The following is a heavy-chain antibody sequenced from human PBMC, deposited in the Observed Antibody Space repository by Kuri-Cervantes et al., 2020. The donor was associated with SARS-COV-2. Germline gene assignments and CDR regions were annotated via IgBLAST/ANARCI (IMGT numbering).Heavy chain of an antibody. CDR3: ARDRACSGGSCYSKIPYAPGNWFDP. J-gene: IGHJ5*02. Sequence: SVKVSCKASGYTFTSYGISWVRQAPGQGLEWMGGIIPIFGTANYAQKFQGRVTITADESTSTAYMELSSLRSEDTAVYYCARDRACSGGSCYSKIPYAPGNWFDPWGQGTLVTVSS. D-gene: IGHD2-15*01. CDR2: IIPIFGTA. V-gene: IGHV1-69*13. CDR1: GYTFTSYG.